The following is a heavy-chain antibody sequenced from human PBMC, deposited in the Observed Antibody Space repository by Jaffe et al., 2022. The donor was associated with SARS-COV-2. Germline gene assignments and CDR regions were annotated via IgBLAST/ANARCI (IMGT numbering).Heavy chain of an antibody. CDR2: ISWNSGSI. V-gene: IGHV3-9*01. D-gene: IGHD6-13*01. Sequence: EVQLVESGGGLVQPGRSLRLSCAASGFTFDDYAMHWVRQAPGKGLEWVSGISWNSGSIGYADSVKGRFTISRDNAKNSLYLQMNSLRAEDTALYYCAKDIADAAAGTPFDYWGQGTLVTVSS. CDR3: AKDIADAAAGTPFDY. J-gene: IGHJ4*02. CDR1: GFTFDDYA.